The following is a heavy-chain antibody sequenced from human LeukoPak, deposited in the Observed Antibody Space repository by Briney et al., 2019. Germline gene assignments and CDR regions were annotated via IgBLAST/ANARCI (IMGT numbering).Heavy chain of an antibody. D-gene: IGHD3-22*01. CDR2: ISSSSSTI. CDR1: GFTFSSHS. V-gene: IGHV3-48*01. J-gene: IGHJ4*02. CDR3: ARGAYYYED. Sequence: PSGGSLRLSCAASGFTFSSHSMNWVRQAPGKGLEWVSYISSSSSTIYYADSVKGRFTISRDNAKNSLYLQMNSLRAEDTAVYYCARGAYYYEDWGQGTLVTVSS.